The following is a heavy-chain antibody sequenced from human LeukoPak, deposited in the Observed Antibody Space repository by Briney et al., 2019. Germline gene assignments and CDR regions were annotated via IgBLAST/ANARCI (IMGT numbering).Heavy chain of an antibody. CDR2: ISYDGSNR. J-gene: IGHJ4*02. CDR3: AKEGGGSTFGSDY. CDR1: GFTFSSYG. V-gene: IGHV3-30*18. Sequence: GGSLRLSYAASGFTFSSYGMHWVRQAPGKGLEWVAVISYDGSNRYYADSVKGRFTISRDNSKNTLYLQMNSLRAEDTAVYYCAKEGGGSTFGSDYRGQGTLVTVSS. D-gene: IGHD3-10*01.